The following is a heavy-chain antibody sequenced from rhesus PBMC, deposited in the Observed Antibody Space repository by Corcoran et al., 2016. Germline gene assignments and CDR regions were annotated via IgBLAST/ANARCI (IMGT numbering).Heavy chain of an antibody. D-gene: IGHD4-29*01. Sequence: EVQLVETGGGLVQPGGSLRLSCAAAGFTFSSYGMNWVRQARGKGLEWVSGFSYSGAGPYSATSVKGRFTISRDNSKNTLSLQMNSLRAEDAAVYYCVKGNGSSFDYWGQGVMVTVSS. CDR1: GFTFSSYG. CDR3: VKGNGSSFDY. CDR2: FSYSGAGP. V-gene: IGHV3S5*01. J-gene: IGHJ4*01.